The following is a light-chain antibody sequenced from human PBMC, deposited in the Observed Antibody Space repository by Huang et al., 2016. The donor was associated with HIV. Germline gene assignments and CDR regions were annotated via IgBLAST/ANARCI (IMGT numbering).Light chain of an antibody. CDR2: SAS. V-gene: IGKV1-39*01. CDR3: QQSYSALSS. CDR1: QSISTY. J-gene: IGKJ5*01. Sequence: MGSIACRASQSISTYLHWYQQKPGKAPKLLISSASALHSGVPSRFSGSGSGTDFTLTIRGLQLDDFATYYCQQSYSALSSFGPGTRL.